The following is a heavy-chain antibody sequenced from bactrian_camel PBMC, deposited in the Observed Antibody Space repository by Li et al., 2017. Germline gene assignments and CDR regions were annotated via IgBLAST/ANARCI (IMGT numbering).Heavy chain of an antibody. V-gene: IGHV3S35*01. CDR1: GVTFSRAA. CDR3: AAHRTLADWVRAVATRPQDM. D-gene: IGHD5*01. J-gene: IGHJ4*01. CDR2: IDGGGGIT. Sequence: DVQLVESGGGLVQPGGSLRLSCQGPGVTFSRAAIHWVRRVPGKGLEWFSHIDGGGGITAYADSVKGRFTISRDNAKNMVYLQMNSLKPEDTAMYYCAAHRTLADWVRAVATRPQDMRGQGTQVTVS.